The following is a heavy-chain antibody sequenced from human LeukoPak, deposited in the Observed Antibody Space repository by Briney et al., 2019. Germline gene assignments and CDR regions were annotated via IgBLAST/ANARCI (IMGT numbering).Heavy chain of an antibody. CDR3: ARGRYWDRITIFGGTTFDY. Sequence: ASVKVSCKASGYTFTSYDINWVRQATGQGREWMGWMNPNSGNTGYAQKFQGRVTMTRNTSISTAYMELSSLRSEDTAVYYCARGRYWDRITIFGGTTFDYWGQGTLVTVSS. V-gene: IGHV1-8*01. CDR2: MNPNSGNT. D-gene: IGHD3-3*01. J-gene: IGHJ4*02. CDR1: GYTFTSYD.